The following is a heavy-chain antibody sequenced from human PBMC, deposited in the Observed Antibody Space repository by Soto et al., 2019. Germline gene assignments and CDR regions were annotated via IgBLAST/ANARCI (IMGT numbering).Heavy chain of an antibody. D-gene: IGHD3-16*02. V-gene: IGHV1-18*01. CDR3: ARVHVVGGVITHEKGFDN. Sequence: ASVKVSCKASGYTFPPHAISWVRQAPGQGLEWMGWITTYNGNPKYAQSLQGRVTMTADASTNTASMELRSLRSDDTAVYYCARVHVVGGVITHEKGFDNWGQGTLGTVSA. CDR2: ITTYNGNP. J-gene: IGHJ4*02. CDR1: GYTFPPHA.